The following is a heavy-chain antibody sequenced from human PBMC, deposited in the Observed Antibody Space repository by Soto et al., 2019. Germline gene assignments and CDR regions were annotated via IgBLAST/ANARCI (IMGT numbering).Heavy chain of an antibody. V-gene: IGHV4-39*01. CDR2: LYYTGSN. D-gene: IGHD2-2*02. CDR3: ARPPPGQAPLYPPRLDF. J-gene: IGHJ4*02. CDR1: GGSVSSGSYY. Sequence: PSETLSLTCTVSGGSVSSGSYYWSWIRQPPGKGLEWIAGLYYTGSNFYNPSLKNRVSISVDTSKNQFSLNVYSVTAADTAVYNCARPPPGQAPLYPPRLDFWGQGVKVTVSS.